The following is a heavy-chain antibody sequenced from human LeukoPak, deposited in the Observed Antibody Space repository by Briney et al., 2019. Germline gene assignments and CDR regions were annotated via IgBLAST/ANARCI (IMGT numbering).Heavy chain of an antibody. V-gene: IGHV4-39*07. CDR2: IYYSGST. Sequence: KPSETLSLTCTVSGGSISSSSYSWGWIRQPPGKGLEWIGSIYYSGSTYYNPSLKSRVTISVDTSKNQFSLKLSSVTAADTAVYFCAREEVTMVRGVITDWFDPWGQGTLVTVSS. D-gene: IGHD3-10*01. CDR1: GGSISSSSYS. CDR3: AREEVTMVRGVITDWFDP. J-gene: IGHJ5*02.